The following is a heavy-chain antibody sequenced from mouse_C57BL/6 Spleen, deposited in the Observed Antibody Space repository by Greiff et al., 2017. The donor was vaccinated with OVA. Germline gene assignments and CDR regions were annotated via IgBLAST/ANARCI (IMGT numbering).Heavy chain of an antibody. J-gene: IGHJ2*01. Sequence: EVQRVESGGGLVKPGGSLKLSCAASGFTFSSYTMSWVRQTPEKRLEWVATISGGGGNTYYPDSVKGRFTISRDNAKNTLYLQMSSLRSEDTALYYCATGYVRYFDYWGQGTTLTVSS. V-gene: IGHV5-9*01. CDR3: ATGYVRYFDY. D-gene: IGHD3-2*02. CDR2: ISGGGGNT. CDR1: GFTFSSYT.